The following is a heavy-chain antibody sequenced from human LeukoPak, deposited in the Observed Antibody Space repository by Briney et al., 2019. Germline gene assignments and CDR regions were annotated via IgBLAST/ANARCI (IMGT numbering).Heavy chain of an antibody. CDR2: IYTSGST. J-gene: IGHJ6*02. V-gene: IGHV4-4*07. CDR3: ARVAYYYDSAGLYLNYFYGMDV. CDR1: GGSISSYY. Sequence: SETLSLTCTVSGGSISSYYWSWIRQPAGKGLEWIGRIYTSGSTNYNPSLKSRVTISVDTSKNQFSLKLSSVTAADTAVYYCARVAYYYDSAGLYLNYFYGMDVWGQGTTVTVSS. D-gene: IGHD3-22*01.